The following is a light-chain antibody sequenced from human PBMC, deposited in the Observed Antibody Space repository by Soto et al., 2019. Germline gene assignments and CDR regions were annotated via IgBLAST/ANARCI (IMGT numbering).Light chain of an antibody. Sequence: QSVLTQPPSLSGTPGQRVTISCSGSNSNIGRYSVNWYQHFPGTAPKILIYCDDERPSGVPDRFSRSKSGTSASLAISGLQSEDEAEYYCSAWDDNLNGPLFGGGTKLTVL. J-gene: IGLJ3*02. CDR2: CDD. CDR3: SAWDDNLNGPL. V-gene: IGLV1-44*01. CDR1: NSNIGRYS.